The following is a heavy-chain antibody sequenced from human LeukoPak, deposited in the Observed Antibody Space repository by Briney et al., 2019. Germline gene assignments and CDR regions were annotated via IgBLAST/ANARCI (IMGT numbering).Heavy chain of an antibody. CDR3: AREVRGSFDY. V-gene: IGHV1-18*01. CDR2: IIAYNGNT. D-gene: IGHD3-10*01. CDR1: GYTFTSYG. Sequence: GASVKVSCKASGYTFTSYGIRWVRQAPGQGLEWMGWIIAYNGNTNYAEKLQGRVTMTTDTSTSTAYMELRSLRSDDTAVYYCAREVRGSFDYWGQGTLVTVSS. J-gene: IGHJ4*02.